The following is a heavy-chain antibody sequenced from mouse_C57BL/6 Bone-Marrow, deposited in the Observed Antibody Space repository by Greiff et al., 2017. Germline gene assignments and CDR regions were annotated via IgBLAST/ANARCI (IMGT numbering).Heavy chain of an antibody. V-gene: IGHV2-2*01. D-gene: IGHD4-1*01. J-gene: IGHJ3*01. CDR3: ARNGGSGRGFAY. CDR2: IWSGGST. Sequence: VQLQQSGPGLVQPSQSLSITCTVSGFSLTSYGVHWVRQSPGKGLEWLGVIWSGGSTDYNAAFISSLSISKDNSKSQVFFKMNSLQADDTAIYYCARNGGSGRGFAYWGQGTLVTVSA. CDR1: GFSLTSYG.